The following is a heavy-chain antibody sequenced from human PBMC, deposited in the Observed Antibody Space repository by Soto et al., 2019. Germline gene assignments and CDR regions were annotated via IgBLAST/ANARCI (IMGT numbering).Heavy chain of an antibody. CDR2: IYHSGST. V-gene: IGHV4-30-2*01. Sequence: PSETLSLTCAVSGGSISSGGYSWSWIRQPPGKGLEWVGYIYHSGSTYYNPSLKSRVTISVDRSKNQFSLKLSSVTAEDTAVYYCARETHGYNWNHPVPVYYYYGMDVWGQGTTVTVSS. CDR3: ARETHGYNWNHPVPVYYYYGMDV. J-gene: IGHJ6*02. CDR1: GGSISSGGYS. D-gene: IGHD1-20*01.